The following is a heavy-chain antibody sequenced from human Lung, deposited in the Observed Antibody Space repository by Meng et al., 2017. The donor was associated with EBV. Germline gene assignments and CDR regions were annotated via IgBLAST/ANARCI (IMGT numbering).Heavy chain of an antibody. CDR3: ARGGWSSSWGN. Sequence: GLVEEWGGLRLKPSETLSVHGAVYGGFFSGYYWSWIRQPPGKGLEWIGEINHSGSTNYNPSLKSRVTISVDTSKNQFSLKLSSVTAADTAVYYCARGGWSSSWGNWGQGTLVTVSS. CDR2: INHSGST. J-gene: IGHJ4*02. D-gene: IGHD6-13*01. CDR1: GGFFSGYY. V-gene: IGHV4-34*01.